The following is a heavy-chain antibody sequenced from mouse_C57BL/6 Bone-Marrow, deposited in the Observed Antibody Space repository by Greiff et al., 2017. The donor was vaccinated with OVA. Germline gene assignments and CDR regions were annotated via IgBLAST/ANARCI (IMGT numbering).Heavy chain of an antibody. V-gene: IGHV1-63*01. J-gene: IGHJ1*03. Sequence: VKVVESGAELVRPGPSVKMSCKASGYTFTNYWIGWAKQRPGHGLEWIGDIYPGGGYTNYNEKFKGKATLTADKSSSTAYMQFSSLTSEDSAIYYCARDYGSTGFDVWGTGTTVTVSS. CDR3: ARDYGSTGFDV. CDR2: IYPGGGYT. D-gene: IGHD1-1*01. CDR1: GYTFTNYW.